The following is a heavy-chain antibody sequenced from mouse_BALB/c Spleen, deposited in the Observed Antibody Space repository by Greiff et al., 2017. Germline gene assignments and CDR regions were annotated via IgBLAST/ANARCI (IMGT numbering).Heavy chain of an antibody. D-gene: IGHD1-1*01. CDR2: ISSGGSYT. CDR1: GFTFSSYA. Sequence: EVKLVESGGGLVKPGGSLKLSCAASGFTFSSYAMSWVRQSPEKRLEWVAEISSGGSYTYYPDTVTGRFTISRDNAKNTLYLEMSSLRSEDTAMYYCARITTVVASDWYFDVWGAGTTVTVSS. CDR3: ARITTVVASDWYFDV. V-gene: IGHV5-9-4*01. J-gene: IGHJ1*01.